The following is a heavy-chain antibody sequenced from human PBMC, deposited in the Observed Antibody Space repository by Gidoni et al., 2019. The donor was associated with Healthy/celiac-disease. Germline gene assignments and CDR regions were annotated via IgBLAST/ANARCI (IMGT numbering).Heavy chain of an antibody. Sequence: QVQLQQWGAGLLKPSEPLSLTCAVYGGSFSGYYWSWIRQPPGKGLEWIGEINHSGSTNYNPSLKSRVTISVDTSKNQFYLKLSSVTAEDTAVYYCARVSVTDDSSGVDYWGQGTLVTVSS. CDR3: ARVSVTDDSSGVDY. CDR1: GGSFSGYY. V-gene: IGHV4-34*01. CDR2: INHSGST. J-gene: IGHJ4*02. D-gene: IGHD3-22*01.